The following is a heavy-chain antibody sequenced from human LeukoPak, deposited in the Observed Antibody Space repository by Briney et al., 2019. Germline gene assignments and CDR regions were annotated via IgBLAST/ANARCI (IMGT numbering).Heavy chain of an antibody. CDR2: ISGSGGST. V-gene: IGHV3-23*01. D-gene: IGHD5-18*01. CDR1: GFTFSSYA. CDR3: AKGRTWIQLWFAY. J-gene: IGHJ4*02. Sequence: PGGSLRLSCAASGFTFSSYAMSWVRQAPGKGLEWVSAISGSGGSTYYADSVKGRFTISRDNSKNTLYLQMNCLRAEDTAVYYCAKGRTWIQLWFAYWGQGTLVTVSS.